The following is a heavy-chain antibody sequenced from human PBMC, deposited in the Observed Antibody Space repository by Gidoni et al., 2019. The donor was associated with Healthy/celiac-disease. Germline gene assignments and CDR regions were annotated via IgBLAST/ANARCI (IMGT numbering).Heavy chain of an antibody. CDR2: ISAYNGNT. Sequence: QVQLVQSGAEVKKPGASVKVSCKASGYTFTSYGISWVRQAPGQGLEWMGWISAYNGNTNYAQKLQGRVTMTTDTSMSTAYMELRSLRSDDTAVYYCARGPSTGVLEWLSTYYYYYYMDVWGKGTTVTVSS. CDR1: GYTFTSYG. V-gene: IGHV1-18*01. CDR3: ARGPSTGVLEWLSTYYYYYYMDV. D-gene: IGHD3-3*01. J-gene: IGHJ6*03.